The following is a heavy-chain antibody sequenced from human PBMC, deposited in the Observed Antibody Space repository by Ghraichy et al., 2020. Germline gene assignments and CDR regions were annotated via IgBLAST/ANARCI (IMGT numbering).Heavy chain of an antibody. V-gene: IGHV3-7*03. Sequence: GGSLRLSCAASGFTFISPWMSWVRQAPGKGLEWVANIKPAGRELYYVDSVRGRFTIFRDNAKNSLYLQMNSRRAEDTAVYYCAREGSGYGDYCGPGTLVTGSS. D-gene: IGHD5-12*01. J-gene: IGHJ4*02. CDR1: GFTFISPW. CDR2: IKPAGREL. CDR3: AREGSGYGDY.